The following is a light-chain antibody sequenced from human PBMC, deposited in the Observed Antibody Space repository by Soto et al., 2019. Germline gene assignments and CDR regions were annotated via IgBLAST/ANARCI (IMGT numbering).Light chain of an antibody. Sequence: EIVLTQSPATLSLSPGERATLSCRASQSVSRYLAWYQQRPGQAPRLLMYDTSIRATGTPARFSGSGSGTDFTLTISSLEPEDFAVYYCQQRSYWITFGQGTRLEI. CDR2: DTS. V-gene: IGKV3-11*01. J-gene: IGKJ5*01. CDR3: QQRSYWIT. CDR1: QSVSRY.